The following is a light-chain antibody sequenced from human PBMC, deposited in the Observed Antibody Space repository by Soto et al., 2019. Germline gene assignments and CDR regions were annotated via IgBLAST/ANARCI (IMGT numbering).Light chain of an antibody. CDR3: HQRSNWPHIFT. CDR2: GAS. Sequence: EIVLTQSPATLSLSPGERATLSCRASQSVSNYLAWYQQKPGQAPRLLIYGASRRATGIPARFSGSGSGTEFTLTISSLEPEDFAVYYCHQRSNWPHIFTFGPGTKVEIK. V-gene: IGKV3-11*01. J-gene: IGKJ3*01. CDR1: QSVSNY.